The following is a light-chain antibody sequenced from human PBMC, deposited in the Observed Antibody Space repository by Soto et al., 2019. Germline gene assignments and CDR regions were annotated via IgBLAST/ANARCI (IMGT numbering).Light chain of an antibody. J-gene: IGKJ2*01. V-gene: IGKV1-39*01. CDR1: QSISSY. Sequence: DIQMTQSPSSLSASVGDRVTITCRASQSISSYLNWYQQKPGKAPKLLIYAASSLQSGVPSRFSGSGSGTDFTLTISSLQPEDFATYYCQQSYSTRYTFGQGTKLAIK. CDR2: AAS. CDR3: QQSYSTRYT.